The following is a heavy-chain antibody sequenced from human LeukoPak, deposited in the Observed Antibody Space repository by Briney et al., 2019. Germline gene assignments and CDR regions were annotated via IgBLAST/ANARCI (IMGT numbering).Heavy chain of an antibody. J-gene: IGHJ4*02. Sequence: HPGGSLRLSCAASGFTVSSNYMSWVRQAPGKGLEWVSAISGSGISTYYADSVKGRFTISRDNSKNTLYLQMNSLRAEDTAVYYCAKDQAGRTFDYWGQGTLVTVSS. CDR2: ISGSGIST. CDR1: GFTVSSNY. CDR3: AKDQAGRTFDY. D-gene: IGHD6-6*01. V-gene: IGHV3-23*01.